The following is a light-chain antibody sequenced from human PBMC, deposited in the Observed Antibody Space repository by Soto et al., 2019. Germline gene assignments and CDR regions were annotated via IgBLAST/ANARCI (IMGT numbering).Light chain of an antibody. CDR3: QQYISYSLLT. V-gene: IGKV1-5*03. CDR2: EAS. CDR1: QSISNW. J-gene: IGKJ4*01. Sequence: DIQMTQSPSTLSSSVGDRVTITCRASQSISNWLAWYQQKPGKAPKLLIYEASNLESGVPSRFSGSGSGTEFTLTISSLQPDDSATYYCQQYISYSLLTFGGGTKVEIK.